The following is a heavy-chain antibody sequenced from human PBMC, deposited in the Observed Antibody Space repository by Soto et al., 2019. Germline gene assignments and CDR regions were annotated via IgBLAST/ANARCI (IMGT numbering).Heavy chain of an antibody. CDR2: ISAYNGNT. D-gene: IGHD5-12*01. V-gene: IGHV1-18*01. CDR1: GYTFTSYG. J-gene: IGHJ4*02. Sequence: ASVKVSCKASGYTFTSYGISWVRQAPGQGLEWMGRISAYNGNTNYAQKLQGRVTMTTDTSTSTAYMELRSLRSDDTAVYYCARDSRRWLQSLFDYWGQGTLVTVSS. CDR3: ARDSRRWLQSLFDY.